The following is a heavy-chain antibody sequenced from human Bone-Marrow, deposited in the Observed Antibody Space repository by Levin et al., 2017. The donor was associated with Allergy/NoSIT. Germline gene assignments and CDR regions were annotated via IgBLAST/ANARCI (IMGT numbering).Heavy chain of an antibody. V-gene: IGHV4-4*02. Sequence: PSETLSLTCAVSGGSISSSNWWSWVRQPPGKGLEWIGEIYHSGSTNYNPSLKSRVTISVDKSKNQFSLKLSSVTAADTAVYYCARGLWFGESKNWFDPWGQGTLVTVSS. CDR1: GGSISSSNW. CDR2: IYHSGST. D-gene: IGHD3-10*01. J-gene: IGHJ5*02. CDR3: ARGLWFGESKNWFDP.